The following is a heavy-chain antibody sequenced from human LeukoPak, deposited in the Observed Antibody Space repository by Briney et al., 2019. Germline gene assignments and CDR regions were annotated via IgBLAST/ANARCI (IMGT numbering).Heavy chain of an antibody. CDR2: IYTSGST. CDR3: ASKGRDYDILTGPTHNWFDP. D-gene: IGHD3-9*01. J-gene: IGHJ5*02. Sequence: SETLSLTCTVSGGSISSGSYYWSWIRQPAGKGLEWIGRIYTSGSTNYNPSLKSRVTISVDTSKNQFSLKLSSVTAADTAVYYCASKGRDYDILTGPTHNWFDPWGQGTLVTVSS. CDR1: GGSISSGSYY. V-gene: IGHV4-61*02.